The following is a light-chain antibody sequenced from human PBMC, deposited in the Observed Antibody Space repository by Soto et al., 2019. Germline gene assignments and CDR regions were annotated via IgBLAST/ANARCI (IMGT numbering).Light chain of an antibody. J-gene: IGKJ4*01. CDR2: KAS. CDR1: QSISSW. Sequence: DIQMTHSPSTLSASVGDRVTITCRASQSISSWLAWYQQKPGKAPKLLIYKASSLERGVPSRFSGSGSGTDFTLTISSLQPDDFATYYCQQYNSYLLTFGGGTKVEIK. V-gene: IGKV1-5*03. CDR3: QQYNSYLLT.